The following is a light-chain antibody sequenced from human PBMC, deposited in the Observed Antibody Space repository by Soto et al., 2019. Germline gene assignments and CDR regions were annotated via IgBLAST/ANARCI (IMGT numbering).Light chain of an antibody. V-gene: IGKV3-15*01. CDR1: QSVSSN. CDR3: QKYNSWT. CDR2: GSS. Sequence: EIVMTQSPATLSVSPGERATLSCRASQSVSSNLAWYQQKPGQAPRLLIYGSSTRATGIPARFSGSGSGTEFTLTISSLQSEDFAVYYCQKYNSWTFGQGTKVDIK. J-gene: IGKJ1*01.